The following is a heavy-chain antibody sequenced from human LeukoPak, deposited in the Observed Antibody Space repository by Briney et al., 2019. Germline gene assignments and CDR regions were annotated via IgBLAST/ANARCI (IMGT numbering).Heavy chain of an antibody. D-gene: IGHD3-3*01. Sequence: GGSLRLSCAASGFTFSSYAMHWVRQAPGKGLEWVAVLSYDGSNKYYADSVKGRFTISRDNSKSTLYLQMNSLRAEDTAVYYCARPKSGYFTSYFDYWGQGALVTVSS. CDR2: LSYDGSNK. J-gene: IGHJ4*02. CDR1: GFTFSSYA. V-gene: IGHV3-30*04. CDR3: ARPKSGYFTSYFDY.